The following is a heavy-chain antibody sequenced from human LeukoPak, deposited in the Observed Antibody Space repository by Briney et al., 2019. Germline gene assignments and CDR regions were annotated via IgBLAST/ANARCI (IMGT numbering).Heavy chain of an antibody. CDR2: ISAYNGNT. J-gene: IGHJ3*02. D-gene: IGHD3-9*01. Sequence: ASVKVSCKASGYTFTSYGISWVRQAPGQGLEWMGWISAYNGNTNYAQKLQGRVTMTTDTSTSTAYMELRGLRSDDTAVYYCARDPDDILTGYQGENAFDIWGQGTVVTVSS. V-gene: IGHV1-18*01. CDR1: GYTFTSYG. CDR3: ARDPDDILTGYQGENAFDI.